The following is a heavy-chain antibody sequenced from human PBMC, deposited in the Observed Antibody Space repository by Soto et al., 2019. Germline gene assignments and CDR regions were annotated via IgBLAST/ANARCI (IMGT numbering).Heavy chain of an antibody. CDR2: MNSDGTTK. CDR1: GYNFSPFW. Sequence: GGSLRLSCAASGYNFSPFWMHWVRQAPGKGLVWVSHMNSDGTTKVYADSVKGRFTISRDNAKNSLYLQMNSLRAEDTAVYYCARVGYCSGGSCSNNYYYYYGMDVWGQGTTVTVSS. V-gene: IGHV3-74*01. J-gene: IGHJ6*02. CDR3: ARVGYCSGGSCSNNYYYYYGMDV. D-gene: IGHD2-15*01.